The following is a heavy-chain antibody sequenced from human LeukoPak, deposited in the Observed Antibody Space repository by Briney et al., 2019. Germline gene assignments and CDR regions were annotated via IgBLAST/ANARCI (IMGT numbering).Heavy chain of an antibody. V-gene: IGHV1-8*03. CDR1: GYTFSSYD. J-gene: IGHJ4*02. Sequence: ASVKVSCKASGYTFSSYDINWVRQAAGQGLEWMGWMNPKTGNTGFSQKFQGRVTITRDTSASTAYMELSSLRSEDTAVYYCARDLGTYNSYVSIFFDYWGQGALVTVSS. CDR3: ARDLGTYNSYVSIFFDY. D-gene: IGHD3-10*01. CDR2: MNPKTGNT.